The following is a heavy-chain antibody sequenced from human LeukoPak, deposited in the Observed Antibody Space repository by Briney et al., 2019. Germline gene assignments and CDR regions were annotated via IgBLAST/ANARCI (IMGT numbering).Heavy chain of an antibody. V-gene: IGHV4-34*01. CDR3: ARLLSRRGYSYGDKHFDY. CDR1: GGSFSGYY. CDR2: INHSGST. Sequence: SETLSLTCAVYGGSFSGYYWSWIRQPPGKGLEWIGEINHSGSTNYNPSLKSRVTISVDTSKNQFSLKLSSVTAADTAVYYCARLLSRRGYSYGDKHFDYWGQGTLVTVSS. D-gene: IGHD5-18*01. J-gene: IGHJ4*02.